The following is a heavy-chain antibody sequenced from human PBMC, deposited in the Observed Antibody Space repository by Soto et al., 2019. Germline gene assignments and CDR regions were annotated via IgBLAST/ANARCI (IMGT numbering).Heavy chain of an antibody. V-gene: IGHV1-58*02. CDR3: AAAILGELSLPLQFDY. CDR1: GFTFTSSA. CDR2: IVVGSGNT. Sequence: SVKVSCKASGFTFTSSAMQWVRQARGQRLEWIGWIVVGSGNTNYAQKFQERVTITRDMSTSTAYMELSSLRSEDTAVYYCAAAILGELSLPLQFDYWGQGALVTVSS. D-gene: IGHD3-16*02. J-gene: IGHJ4*02.